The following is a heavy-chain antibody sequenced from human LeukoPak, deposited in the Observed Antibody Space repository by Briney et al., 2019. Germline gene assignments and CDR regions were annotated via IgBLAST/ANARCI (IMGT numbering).Heavy chain of an antibody. CDR3: ATNTMVRGVIRYYFDY. D-gene: IGHD3-10*01. CDR2: FDPEDGET. CDR1: GYTLTELS. Sequence: ASVKVSCKVSGYTLTELSMHWVRQAPGKGLEWMGGFDPEDGETIYAQKFQGRVTMTEDTSTDTAHMELSSLRSEDTAVYYCATNTMVRGVIRYYFDYWGQGTLVTVSS. J-gene: IGHJ4*02. V-gene: IGHV1-24*01.